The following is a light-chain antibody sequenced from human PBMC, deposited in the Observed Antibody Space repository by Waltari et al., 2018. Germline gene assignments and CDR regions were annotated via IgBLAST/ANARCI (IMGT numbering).Light chain of an antibody. J-gene: IGLJ2*01. V-gene: IGLV2-14*01. CDR3: SSYTSSTTVI. CDR2: EFT. Sequence: QSALTQPASVSGSPGQSITISCTGTSSDVGGYNSVSWYQQHPGKAPKVMIYEFTNRPSGVSNRFFGSKSGNTASLTISGLQAEDEADYYCSSYTSSTTVIFGGGTKLTVL. CDR1: SSDVGGYNS.